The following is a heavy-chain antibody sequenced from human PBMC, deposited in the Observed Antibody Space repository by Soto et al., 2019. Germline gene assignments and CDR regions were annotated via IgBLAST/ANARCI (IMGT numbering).Heavy chain of an antibody. D-gene: IGHD2-2*02. Sequence: QVQLVQSGAEVKKPGSSVKVSCKASGGTFSSYTISWVRQAPGQGLEWMGRIIPILGIANYAQKFQGRVTITADKSTSTAYMELSSLRSEDRAVYYCAMEYCSSNSCYRDYWGQGTLVTVSS. J-gene: IGHJ4*02. V-gene: IGHV1-69*02. CDR1: GGTFSSYT. CDR3: AMEYCSSNSCYRDY. CDR2: IIPILGIA.